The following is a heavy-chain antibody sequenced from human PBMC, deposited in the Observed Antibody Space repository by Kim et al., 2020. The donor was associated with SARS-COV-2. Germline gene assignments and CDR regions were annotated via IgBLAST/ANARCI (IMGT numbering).Heavy chain of an antibody. Sequence: GGSLRLSCTASGFIFSDYYMTWIRQAPGKGLEWISYISTSGNTMDYADSVKGRYTISRDNANNSVSLQINSLRAEDTAVYYCARFLRRTGMDVWGQGTTLTVSS. D-gene: IGHD4-17*01. CDR1: GFIFSDYY. V-gene: IGHV3-11*01. J-gene: IGHJ6*02. CDR3: ARFLRRTGMDV. CDR2: ISTSGNTM.